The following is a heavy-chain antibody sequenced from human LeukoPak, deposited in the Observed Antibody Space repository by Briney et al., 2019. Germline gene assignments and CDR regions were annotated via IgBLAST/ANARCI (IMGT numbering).Heavy chain of an antibody. J-gene: IGHJ5*02. CDR2: IYYSGST. Sequence: SETLSLTCTVSGGSISSSSYYWGWIRQPPGKGLEWIGSIYYSGSTYYNPSFKSRVTISVDTSKNQFSLKLSSVTAADTAVYYCAAPAAGSGWFDPWGQGTLVTVSS. CDR3: AAPAAGSGWFDP. V-gene: IGHV4-39*01. CDR1: GGSISSSSYY. D-gene: IGHD6-13*01.